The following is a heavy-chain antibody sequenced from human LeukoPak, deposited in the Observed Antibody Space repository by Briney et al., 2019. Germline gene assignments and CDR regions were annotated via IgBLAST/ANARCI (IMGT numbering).Heavy chain of an antibody. Sequence: PSETLSRTCTVSGGSISSYYWSWIRQPPGKGLEWIGYIYYSGSTNYNPSLKSRVTISVDTSKNQFSLKLSSVTAADTAVYYCARVPNSSGWRSYNWFDPWGQGTLVTVSS. CDR1: GGSISSYY. CDR2: IYYSGST. J-gene: IGHJ5*02. CDR3: ARVPNSSGWRSYNWFDP. D-gene: IGHD6-19*01. V-gene: IGHV4-59*01.